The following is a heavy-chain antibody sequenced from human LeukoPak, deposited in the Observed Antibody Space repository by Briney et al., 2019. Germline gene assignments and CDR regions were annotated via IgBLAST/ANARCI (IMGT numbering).Heavy chain of an antibody. CDR2: IRYDGSNK. CDR3: ARDPYNGAYSEGYYYYYMDV. Sequence: QAGGSLRLSCAASGFTFSSYGMHWVRQAPGKGLEWVAFIRYDGSNKYYADSVKGRFTISRDNAQNSLYLQMNSLRVEDTAIYYCARDPYNGAYSEGYYYYYMDVWGKGTTVTVSS. D-gene: IGHD1-1*01. CDR1: GFTFSSYG. V-gene: IGHV3-30*02. J-gene: IGHJ6*03.